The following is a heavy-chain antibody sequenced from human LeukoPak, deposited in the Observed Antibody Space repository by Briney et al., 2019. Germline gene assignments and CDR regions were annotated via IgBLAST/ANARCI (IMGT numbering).Heavy chain of an antibody. J-gene: IGHJ5*02. D-gene: IGHD3-16*02. V-gene: IGHV4-34*01. CDR3: ARGNYDYVWGSYRPRDWFDP. Sequence: SETLSLTCAVYGGSFSGYYWSWIRQPPGKGLEWIGEINHYGSTNYNPSLKSRVTISVDTSKNQFSLKLSSVTAADTAVYYCARGNYDYVWGSYRPRDWFDPWGQGTLVTVSS. CDR2: INHYGST. CDR1: GGSFSGYY.